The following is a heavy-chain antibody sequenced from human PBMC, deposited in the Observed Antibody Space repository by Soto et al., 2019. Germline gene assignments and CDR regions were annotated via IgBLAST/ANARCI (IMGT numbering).Heavy chain of an antibody. V-gene: IGHV1-69*02. CDR2: IIPILGIA. CDR3: ARTGGLRWFGADFDY. J-gene: IGHJ4*02. D-gene: IGHD3-10*01. Sequence: QVQLVQSGAEVKKPGSSVKVSCKASGGTFSSYTISWVRQAPGQGLEWMGRIIPILGIANYAQKFQGRVTIXXDXSXITAYMELSSMRSEGTAVYYCARTGGLRWFGADFDYWGQGTLVTVAS. CDR1: GGTFSSYT.